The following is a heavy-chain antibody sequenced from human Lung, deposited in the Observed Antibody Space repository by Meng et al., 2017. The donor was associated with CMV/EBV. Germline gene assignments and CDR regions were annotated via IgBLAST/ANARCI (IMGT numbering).Heavy chain of an antibody. D-gene: IGHD7-27*01. CDR2: ITPSSGGT. V-gene: IGHV1-2*06. CDR3: VRANLGSADY. CDR1: GYTFTGYY. Sequence: VQRRQSGGEVKKPGAEVKVSCKPSGYTFTGYYRPWLRQAPGQGLEWVGQITPSSGGTTYAQKFQGRVTMTRDTSISTAYMELSSLRSDDAAIYYCVRANLGSADYWGQGTLVTVSS. J-gene: IGHJ4*02.